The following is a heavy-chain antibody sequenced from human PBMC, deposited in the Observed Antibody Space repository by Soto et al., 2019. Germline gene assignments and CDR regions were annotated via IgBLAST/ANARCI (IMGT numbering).Heavy chain of an antibody. CDR1: GGSISSGGYY. J-gene: IGHJ6*02. D-gene: IGHD3-9*01. CDR3: ARVLSPQGRAPTFYYGMDV. V-gene: IGHV4-31*03. CDR2: IYYSGST. Sequence: NPSETLSLTCTVSGGSISSGGYYWSWIRQHPGKGLEWIGYIYYSGSTYYNPSLKSRVTISVDTSKNQFSLKLSSVTAADTAVYYCARVLSPQGRAPTFYYGMDVWGQGTTVTVSS.